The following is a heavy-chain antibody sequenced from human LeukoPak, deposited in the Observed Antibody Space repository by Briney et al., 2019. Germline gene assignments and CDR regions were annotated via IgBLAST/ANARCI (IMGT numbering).Heavy chain of an antibody. Sequence: ASVKVSCKAPGYTFTSYYIHWVRQAPGQGLEWMGMINPSGATTTYAQNFQGRVTMTRDTSTRTAYMELSSLRSEDTAVYYCAKEGNSGWVPKYWGQGTLVTVSS. V-gene: IGHV1-46*01. CDR1: GYTFTSYY. J-gene: IGHJ4*02. CDR3: AKEGNSGWVPKY. CDR2: INPSGATT. D-gene: IGHD6-19*01.